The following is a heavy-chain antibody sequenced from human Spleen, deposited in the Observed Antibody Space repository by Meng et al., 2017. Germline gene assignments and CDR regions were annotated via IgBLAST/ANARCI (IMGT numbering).Heavy chain of an antibody. CDR2: ITPGNGNT. CDR3: ARDFTSGSSGDP. V-gene: IGHV1-3*01. J-gene: IGHJ5*02. D-gene: IGHD6-19*01. CDR1: GYTFTDYA. Sequence: QVQLVQSGAEVKKPGASVKVSCKASGYTFTDYAMHWVRQAPGQSLEWMGWITPGNGNTKYSQKFQGRLTLTTDTSASTAFMELSTLRSEGTAVYYCARDFTSGSSGDPWGQGTLVTVSS.